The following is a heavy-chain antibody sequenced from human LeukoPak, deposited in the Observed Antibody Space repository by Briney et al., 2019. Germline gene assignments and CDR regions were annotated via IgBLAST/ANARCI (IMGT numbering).Heavy chain of an antibody. V-gene: IGHV4-59*01. Sequence: SETLSLTCAVSGGSISSYYWSWIRQPPGKGLEGMGYSFSSGSTNYNPSLKSRVPISVDTSKYQFSLKLSSVSAADTAVYYCARDSRPLLQGFDIWGQGTMVTVSS. CDR2: SFSSGST. J-gene: IGHJ3*02. CDR3: ARDSRPLLQGFDI. CDR1: GGSISSYY.